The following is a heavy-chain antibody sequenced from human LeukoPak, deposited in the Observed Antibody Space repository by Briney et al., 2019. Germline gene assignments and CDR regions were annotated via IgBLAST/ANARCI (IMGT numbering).Heavy chain of an antibody. CDR2: IWYDGSNK. J-gene: IGHJ4*02. CDR1: GFTFSSYG. V-gene: IGHV3-33*01. Sequence: PGGSLRLSCAASGFTFSSYGMHWVRQAPGKGLEWVAVIWYDGSNKYYADSVKGRFTISRDNSKNTLYLQMNSLRAEDAAVYYYAREKPGDFSPFDYWGQGTLVTVSS. D-gene: IGHD3-10*01. CDR3: AREKPGDFSPFDY.